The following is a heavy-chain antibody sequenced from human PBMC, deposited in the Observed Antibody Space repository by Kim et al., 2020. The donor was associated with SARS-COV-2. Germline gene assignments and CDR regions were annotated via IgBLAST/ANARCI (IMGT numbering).Heavy chain of an antibody. V-gene: IGHV3-7*03. CDR2: IKQDGSEK. CDR3: ARDAGRWQLERRWNDY. J-gene: IGHJ4*02. Sequence: GGSLRLSCAASGFTFSSYWMSWVRQAPGKGLEWVANIKQDGSEKYYVDSVKGRFTISRDNAKNSLYLQMNSLRAEDTAVYYCARDAGRWQLERRWNDYWGQGTLVTVSS. CDR1: GFTFSSYW. D-gene: IGHD1-1*01.